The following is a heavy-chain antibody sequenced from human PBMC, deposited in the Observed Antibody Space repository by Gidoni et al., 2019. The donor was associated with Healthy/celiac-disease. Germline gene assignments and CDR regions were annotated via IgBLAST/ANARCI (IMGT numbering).Heavy chain of an antibody. Sequence: EVQLVESGGGLVKPGGSLRLSCAASGFTFRSYSMNWVRQAPGKGLEWVSSISSSSSYIYYADSVKGRFTISRDNAKNSLYLQMNSLRAEDTAVYYCARDSPYDYGDYVLDYWGQGTLVTVSS. V-gene: IGHV3-21*01. D-gene: IGHD4-17*01. CDR1: GFTFRSYS. CDR2: ISSSSSYI. CDR3: ARDSPYDYGDYVLDY. J-gene: IGHJ4*02.